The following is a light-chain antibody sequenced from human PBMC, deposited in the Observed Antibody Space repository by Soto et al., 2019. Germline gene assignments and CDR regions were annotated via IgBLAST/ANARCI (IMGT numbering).Light chain of an antibody. Sequence: EIVMTQSPATLSVYPGERATLSCRASQSVSSNLAWYQQKPGQAPRLLIYGASTRATGIPARFSGSGSGTEFTLTISSLQSEDFAVYYCQQYNNWPPLFGQGTKLEIK. J-gene: IGKJ2*01. CDR3: QQYNNWPPL. V-gene: IGKV3-15*01. CDR1: QSVSSN. CDR2: GAS.